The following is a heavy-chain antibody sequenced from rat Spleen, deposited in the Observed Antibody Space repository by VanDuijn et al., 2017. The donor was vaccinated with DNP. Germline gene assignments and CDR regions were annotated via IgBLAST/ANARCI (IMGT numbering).Heavy chain of an antibody. CDR3: ARWGYTTNDYSKWYFDL. J-gene: IGHJ1*01. CDR2: ISYEGSST. V-gene: IGHV5-7*01. CDR1: GLTFSDYN. D-gene: IGHD1-6*01. Sequence: EVQLVESGGGLVQPGRSLKLSCAASGLTFSDYNMAWVRQAPKKGLEWVATISYEGSSTYYRDSVKGRFTISRDNAKSTLYMQMNSVRSEDMANYYCARWGYTTNDYSKWYFDLGGPGTMVTVSA.